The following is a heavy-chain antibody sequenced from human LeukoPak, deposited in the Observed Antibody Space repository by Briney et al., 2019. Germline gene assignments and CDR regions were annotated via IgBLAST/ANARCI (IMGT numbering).Heavy chain of an antibody. J-gene: IGHJ4*02. CDR2: IWYDGSNK. CDR1: GFTFSSYG. CDR3: AKDGGLDYDLWSGYHRTAYYFDY. V-gene: IGHV3-33*06. D-gene: IGHD3-3*01. Sequence: GRSLRLSCAASGFTFSSYGMHWVRQAPGKGLEWVAVIWYDGSNKYYADSVKGRFTISRDNSKNTLYLQMNSLRAEDTAVYYCAKDGGLDYDLWSGYHRTAYYFDYWGQGTLVTVSS.